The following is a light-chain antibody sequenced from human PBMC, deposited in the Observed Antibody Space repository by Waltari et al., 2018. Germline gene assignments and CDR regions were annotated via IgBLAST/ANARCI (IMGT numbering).Light chain of an antibody. CDR2: DTS. CDR3: RQRSNWGT. J-gene: IGKJ4*01. Sequence: EIVLTQSPATLSLSPGERATLSCRASQSISNYLAWYQQKRGQAPRLLLYDTSNRATGIPARFSGSGSGTEFTRTISSLEPGDCAVYYCRQRSNWGTVGGGTKVEI. V-gene: IGKV3-11*01. CDR1: QSISNY.